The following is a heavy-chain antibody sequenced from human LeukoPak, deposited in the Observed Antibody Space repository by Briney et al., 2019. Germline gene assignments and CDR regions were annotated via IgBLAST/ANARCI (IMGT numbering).Heavy chain of an antibody. Sequence: GGSLRLSCAASGFTFSTFAMHWVRQAPGKGLEWVAFIPYDKSTEYYADSVKGRFTISRDNSKNTLDLQMNSLRTEDTAVYYCTCSGGYRDFDYWGQGILVTVSS. CDR3: TCSGGYRDFDY. J-gene: IGHJ4*02. D-gene: IGHD3-10*02. CDR1: GFTFSTFA. CDR2: IPYDKSTE. V-gene: IGHV3-30*02.